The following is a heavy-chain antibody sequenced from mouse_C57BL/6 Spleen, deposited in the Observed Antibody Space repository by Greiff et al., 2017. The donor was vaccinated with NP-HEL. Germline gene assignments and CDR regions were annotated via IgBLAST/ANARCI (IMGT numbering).Heavy chain of an antibody. V-gene: IGHV1-61*01. D-gene: IGHD1-1*01. CDR1: GYTFTSYW. CDR3: ARGNYYGSSHWYLDV. Sequence: VQLQQPGAELVRPGSSVKLSCKASGYTFTSYWMDWVKQRPGQGLEWIGNIYPSDSETHYNQKFKDKATLTVDKSSSTAYMQLSSLTSEDSAVYYCARGNYYGSSHWYLDVWGTGTTVTVSS. CDR2: IYPSDSET. J-gene: IGHJ1*03.